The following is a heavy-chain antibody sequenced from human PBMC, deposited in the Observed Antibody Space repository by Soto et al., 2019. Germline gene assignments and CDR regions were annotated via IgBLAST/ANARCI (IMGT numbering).Heavy chain of an antibody. V-gene: IGHV3-7*03. CDR2: IKPDGSET. CDR1: GLTLSNYW. Sequence: EVQLVDSGGGLVQPGGSLRLSCEVSGLTLSNYWMSWVRQAPGKGLEWVASIKPDGSETYYVDSVEGRFTISRDNAENSLYLQMNSLRVDETAVYYCARGHHGLEYWGQGTLVIVSS. J-gene: IGHJ4*02. CDR3: ARGHHGLEY. D-gene: IGHD4-17*01.